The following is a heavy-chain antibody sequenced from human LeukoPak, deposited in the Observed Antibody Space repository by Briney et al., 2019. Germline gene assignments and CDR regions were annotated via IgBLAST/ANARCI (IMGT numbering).Heavy chain of an antibody. Sequence: GGSLRLSCAASGFTFSNYGMSWVRQAPGKGLEWVSTISGSGGNTYYADSVKGRFTISRDTSKNTLYLQMNSLRAEDTAVYYCAKDGLAAMVTGWFDPWGQGTLVTVSS. CDR1: GFTFSNYG. CDR2: ISGSGGNT. D-gene: IGHD5-18*01. V-gene: IGHV3-23*01. J-gene: IGHJ5*02. CDR3: AKDGLAAMVTGWFDP.